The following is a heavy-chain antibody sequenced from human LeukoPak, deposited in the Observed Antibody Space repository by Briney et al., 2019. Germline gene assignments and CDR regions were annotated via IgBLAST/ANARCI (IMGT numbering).Heavy chain of an antibody. CDR1: GGSISSSDW. CDR2: IYHSGST. V-gene: IGHV4-4*02. J-gene: IGHJ4*02. Sequence: PSGTLSLTCAVSGGSISSSDWWSWVRQPPGKGLEWIGEIYHSGSTNYNPSLKSRVTISVDKSKNQFSLKLTSVTAADTAVYYCAAFGSGSYYRSYWGQGTLVTVSS. CDR3: AAFGSGSYYRSY. D-gene: IGHD3-10*01.